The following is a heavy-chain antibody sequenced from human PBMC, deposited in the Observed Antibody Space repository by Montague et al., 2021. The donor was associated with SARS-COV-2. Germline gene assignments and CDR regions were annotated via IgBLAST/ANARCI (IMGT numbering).Heavy chain of an antibody. V-gene: IGHV4-39*01. J-gene: IGHJ3*02. CDR3: ARRARWNIVVVVGDRHAFDI. CDR2: IYYTGSP. Sequence: SETLSLTCTVSGGSISSSSYYWGWIRQPPGKGLEWIGSIYYTGSPYYNPSLKSRVTIPVDTSKNQFSLNLSSVTAADTAVFYCARRARWNIVVVVGDRHAFDIWGQGTMVTVSS. D-gene: IGHD2-15*01. CDR1: GGSISSSSYY.